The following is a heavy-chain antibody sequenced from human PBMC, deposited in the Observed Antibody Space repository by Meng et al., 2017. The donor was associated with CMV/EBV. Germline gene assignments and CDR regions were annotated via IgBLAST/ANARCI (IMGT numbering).Heavy chain of an antibody. J-gene: IGHJ4*02. D-gene: IGHD2-2*02. CDR3: ARDHGYCGSTSCYRNLDC. V-gene: IGHV3-30*04. CDR2: ISYDGTDK. CDR1: GFTLNNHA. Sequence: GSLKISCAASGFTLNNHAMHWVRQAPGKGLEWVAVISYDGTDKYYGYSVKGRFTISRDNSKNTLYLQMNSLRAEDTAVYYCARDHGYCGSTSCYRNLDCWGQGTLVTVSS.